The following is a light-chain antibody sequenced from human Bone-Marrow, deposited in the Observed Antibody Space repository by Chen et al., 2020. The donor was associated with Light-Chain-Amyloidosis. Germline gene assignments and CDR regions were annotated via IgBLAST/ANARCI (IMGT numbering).Light chain of an antibody. CDR2: DDS. J-gene: IGLJ3*02. Sequence: SYVLTQSSSVSVAPGQTATIACGGNNIGSTSVHWYQQTPGQAPLLVVYDDSDRPSGIPERLSGSNSVNTATLTISRVEAGDEANYYCQVWDRSSDRPVFGGGTKLTVL. CDR1: NIGSTS. V-gene: IGLV3-21*02. CDR3: QVWDRSSDRPV.